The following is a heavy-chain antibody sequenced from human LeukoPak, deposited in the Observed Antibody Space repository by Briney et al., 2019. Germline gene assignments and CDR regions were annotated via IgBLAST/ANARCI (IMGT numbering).Heavy chain of an antibody. CDR3: ARDTDDFQGLDI. D-gene: IGHD3-3*01. J-gene: IGHJ3*02. CDR1: GFTFSTYG. Sequence: GGSLRLSCTASGFTFSTYGMHWVRQAPGKGLEWVTLISYDGSTKYYSDSVKGRFTLSRDNSKNTLYLQMNSLRVEDTAVYYCARDTDDFQGLDIWGQGTVVTVSS. V-gene: IGHV3-30*03. CDR2: ISYDGSTK.